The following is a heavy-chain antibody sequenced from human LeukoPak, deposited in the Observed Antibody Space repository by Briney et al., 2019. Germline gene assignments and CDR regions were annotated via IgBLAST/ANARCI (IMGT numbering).Heavy chain of an antibody. J-gene: IGHJ5*02. CDR2: IKQDGSQE. Sequence: GGSLRPSCVASGFYFSAYLMSWVRQAPGKGLEWVANIKQDGSQEFYVDSVKGRFTISRDNGNNSLYLHMSRLRVEDTAVYYCARDLKGFNLWGQGALVTVSS. CDR3: ARDLKGFNL. V-gene: IGHV3-7*04. CDR1: GFYFSAYL.